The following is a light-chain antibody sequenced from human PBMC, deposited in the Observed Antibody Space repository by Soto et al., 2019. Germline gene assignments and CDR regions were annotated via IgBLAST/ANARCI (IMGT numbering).Light chain of an antibody. CDR1: QSVSGQ. Sequence: TQAPATLSLSPRERATLSSRASQSVSGQSAWSQQKPGQAPRLLIYDTSTRATGIPARFSGSGSGTDFTLTIGSLEPEDFAVYYCQQRLSWPITFGQGTRLEIK. V-gene: IGKV3-11*01. J-gene: IGKJ5*01. CDR2: DTS. CDR3: QQRLSWPIT.